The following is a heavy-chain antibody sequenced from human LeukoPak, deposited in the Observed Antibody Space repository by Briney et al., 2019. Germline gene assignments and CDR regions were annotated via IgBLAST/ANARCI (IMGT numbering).Heavy chain of an antibody. D-gene: IGHD3-3*01. Sequence: ASVKVSCKASGYTFTGYYMHWVRQAPGQGLEWMGWINPNSGGTNYAQKFQGRVTMTRDTSISTAYMELRSLRSDDTAVYYCARDAPTIFGVGDFDYWGQGTLVTVSS. V-gene: IGHV1-2*02. CDR3: ARDAPTIFGVGDFDY. CDR1: GYTFTGYY. J-gene: IGHJ4*02. CDR2: INPNSGGT.